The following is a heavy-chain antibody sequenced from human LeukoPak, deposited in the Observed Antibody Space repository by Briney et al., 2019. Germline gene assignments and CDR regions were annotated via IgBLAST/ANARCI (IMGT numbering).Heavy chain of an antibody. CDR3: ARPHCSSTDCHPPEWFDP. CDR2: MNPNSGNT. J-gene: IGHJ5*02. Sequence: ASVRVSCKTSGYTFTNYDINWVRQATGQGLQWMGWMNPNSGNTGYAQKFQGRVTMTRNTSISTAYMELSSLRSEDTAVYYCARPHCSSTDCHPPEWFDPWGQGTLVTVSS. V-gene: IGHV1-8*01. CDR1: GYTFTNYD. D-gene: IGHD2-2*01.